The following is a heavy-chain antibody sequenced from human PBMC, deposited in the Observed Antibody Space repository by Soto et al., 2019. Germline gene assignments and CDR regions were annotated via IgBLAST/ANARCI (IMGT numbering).Heavy chain of an antibody. D-gene: IGHD6-6*01. Sequence: ASVKVSCKASGYRFTSYGIGWVRQAPGQGLEWMGWINAYNGNTNYAQNLQGRVTLTTDTSTSTAYMELSSLRSEDTAVYYCARETPYSSSSSGMDVWGQGTTVTVSS. CDR1: GYRFTSYG. V-gene: IGHV1-18*01. CDR2: INAYNGNT. J-gene: IGHJ6*02. CDR3: ARETPYSSSSSGMDV.